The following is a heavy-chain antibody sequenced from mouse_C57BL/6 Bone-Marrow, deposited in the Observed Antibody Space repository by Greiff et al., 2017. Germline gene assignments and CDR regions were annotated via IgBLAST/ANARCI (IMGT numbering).Heavy chain of an antibody. Sequence: EVHLVESGGGLVKPGGSLKLSCAASGFTFSDYGMHWVRQAPEQGLEWVAYISSASSTIYYADTVKGRFTISRANAKDSLFLQMPSLRSDDTAMYSCARDDGHFGFWGTGTAVTVTA. D-gene: IGHD2-3*01. CDR3: ARDDGHFGF. CDR1: GFTFSDYG. V-gene: IGHV5-17*01. CDR2: ISSASSTI. J-gene: IGHJ1*03.